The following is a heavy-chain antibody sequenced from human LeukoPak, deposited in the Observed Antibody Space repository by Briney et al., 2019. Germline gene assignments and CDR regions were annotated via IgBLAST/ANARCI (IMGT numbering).Heavy chain of an antibody. J-gene: IGHJ4*02. CDR2: ISGGGGST. Sequence: RTGGSLRLSCAASGFTFSNYAMSWVRQAPGKGLEWISAISGGGGSTYYADSVKGRFTISRDKSKNTLYLQMNSLRAEDTAVYYCAKGGWGLFHGFDYWGQGTLVTVSS. CDR3: AKGGWGLFHGFDY. V-gene: IGHV3-23*01. CDR1: GFTFSNYA. D-gene: IGHD2-21*01.